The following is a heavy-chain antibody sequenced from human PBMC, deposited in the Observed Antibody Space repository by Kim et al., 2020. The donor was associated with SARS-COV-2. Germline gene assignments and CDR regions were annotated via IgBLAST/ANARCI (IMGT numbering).Heavy chain of an antibody. J-gene: IGHJ2*01. CDR3: SRLGFGGSSSHWYF. D-gene: IGHD6-6*01. Sequence: SETLSLTCTVSGVSISSYYWSWIRQPPGKGLEWIGYIYYSGSTNYNPSLMSRVFILVDTSTNHSSFLLSSVTAVDTAADYCSRLGFGGSSSHWYF. V-gene: IGHV4-59*08. CDR1: GVSISSYY. CDR2: IYYSGST.